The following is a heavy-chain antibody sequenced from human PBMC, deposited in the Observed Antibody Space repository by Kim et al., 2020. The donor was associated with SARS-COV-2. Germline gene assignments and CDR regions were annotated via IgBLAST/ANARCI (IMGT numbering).Heavy chain of an antibody. Sequence: TRYSPSFQGQVTISADKSISTAYLQWSSLKASDTAMYYCARQKLHDYADYWGQGTLVTVSS. D-gene: IGHD3-10*01. CDR3: ARQKLHDYADY. J-gene: IGHJ4*02. V-gene: IGHV5-51*01. CDR2: T.